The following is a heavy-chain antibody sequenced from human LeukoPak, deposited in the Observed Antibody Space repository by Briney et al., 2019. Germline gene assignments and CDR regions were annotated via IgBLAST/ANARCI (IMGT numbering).Heavy chain of an antibody. V-gene: IGHV3-23*01. J-gene: IGHJ4*02. CDR3: AKGYGSFQY. CDR1: GFTFSSYA. Sequence: GGSLRLSCAASGFTFSSYAMSWVRHAPGKGLEWLSSIRGSGGDTFYAHSVKGRLTISRDHSRNTLYLQMDSLRAEDRAVYYCAKGYGSFQYWGQGTLVTVSS. CDR2: IRGSGGDT. D-gene: IGHD3-10*01.